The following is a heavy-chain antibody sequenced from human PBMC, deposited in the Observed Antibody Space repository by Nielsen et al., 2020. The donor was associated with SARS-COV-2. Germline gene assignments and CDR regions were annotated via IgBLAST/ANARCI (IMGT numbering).Heavy chain of an antibody. CDR2: IYTSGST. CDR1: GGSISSGSYY. V-gene: IGHV4-61*02. Sequence: LRLSCTVSGGSISSGSYYWSWIRQPAGKGLEWIGRIYTSGSTNYNPSLKSRVTISVDTSKNQFSLKLSSVTAADTAVHYCARQLSYDFWSGFRGAFDIWGQGTMVTVSS. J-gene: IGHJ3*02. CDR3: ARQLSYDFWSGFRGAFDI. D-gene: IGHD3-3*01.